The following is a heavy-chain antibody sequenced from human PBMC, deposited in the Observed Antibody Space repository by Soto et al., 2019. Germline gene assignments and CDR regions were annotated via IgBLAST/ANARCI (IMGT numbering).Heavy chain of an antibody. D-gene: IGHD3-22*01. CDR2: ISGSGGST. V-gene: IGHV3-23*01. CDR1: GFTFSSYA. CDR3: ATTVSSGYYYNY. J-gene: IGHJ4*02. Sequence: PGGSLRLYCAASGFTFSSYAMSWVRQAPGKGLEWVSAISGSGGSTYYADSVKGRFTISRDNSKNTLYLQMNSLRAEDTAVYYCATTVSSGYYYNYWGQGTLVTVSS.